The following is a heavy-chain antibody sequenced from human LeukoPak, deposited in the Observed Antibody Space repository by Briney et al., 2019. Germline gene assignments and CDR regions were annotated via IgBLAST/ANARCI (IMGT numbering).Heavy chain of an antibody. V-gene: IGHV3-23*01. CDR2: ISGSGGST. Sequence: GGSLRLSCASSGFTFSSYAMSWVRQAPGKGLDGVSTISGSGGSTYYADSVKGRFTISIDNSKNTLYLQMNSLRAEDTAVYYCAKLGTRGFYFDYWGQGTLVTVSS. CDR1: GFTFSSYA. D-gene: IGHD3-16*01. CDR3: AKLGTRGFYFDY. J-gene: IGHJ4*02.